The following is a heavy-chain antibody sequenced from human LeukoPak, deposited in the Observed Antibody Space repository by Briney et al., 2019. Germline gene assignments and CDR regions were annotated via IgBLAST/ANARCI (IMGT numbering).Heavy chain of an antibody. CDR3: AKPHYGDYYYFDY. D-gene: IGHD4-17*01. CDR1: GFTFSSYG. J-gene: IGHJ4*02. V-gene: IGHV3-30*02. CDR2: IRYDGSNK. Sequence: GGSMRLSCAASGFTFSSYGMHWVRKAPGRGLEWVEFIRYDGSNKYYADSVKGRFTISRDNSKNTLYLQMNSLRAEDTAVYYCAKPHYGDYYYFDYWGQGTLVTVSS.